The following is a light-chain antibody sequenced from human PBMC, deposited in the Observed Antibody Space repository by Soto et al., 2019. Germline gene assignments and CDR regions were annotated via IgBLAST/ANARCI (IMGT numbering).Light chain of an antibody. CDR3: QQYNNWPLT. CDR2: GAS. V-gene: IGKV3-15*01. J-gene: IGKJ5*01. CDR1: QSVSSN. Sequence: IVLTHSPATLSLSPGERATLSCRASQSVSSNLAWYQQKPGQAPRLLIYGASSRATGIPVRFSGSGSGTEFTLTISSLQSEDFAVYYCQQYNNWPLTFGQGTRLEIK.